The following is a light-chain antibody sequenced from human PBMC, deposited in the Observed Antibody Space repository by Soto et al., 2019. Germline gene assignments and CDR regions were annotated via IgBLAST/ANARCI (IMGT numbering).Light chain of an antibody. J-gene: IGLJ2*01. CDR1: SSDVGGYNF. CDR3: SSYAGSSVPVA. V-gene: IGLV2-8*01. Sequence: QSVLTQPPSASGSPGQSVTISCTGASSDVGGYNFVSWYQQHPGKAPKLMIYDVTKRPSVVPDRFSGSKSGNTASLTVSGLQADDEADYYCSSYAGSSVPVAFGGGTKLTVL. CDR2: DVT.